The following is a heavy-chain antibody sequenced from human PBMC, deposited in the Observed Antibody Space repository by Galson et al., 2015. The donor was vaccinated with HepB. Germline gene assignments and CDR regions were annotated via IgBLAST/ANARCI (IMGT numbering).Heavy chain of an antibody. Sequence: SLRLSCAASGFPFNNAWMTWVRQAPGLGLEWVGRIKRKTDGETTDYAAPVKGRFTISSDDSKNRLYLQMNSLKTEDTAVYYCTTDVYYSTYWSWLDPWGQGTRVTVSS. D-gene: IGHD2-8*02. V-gene: IGHV3-15*01. J-gene: IGHJ5*02. CDR2: IKRKTDGETT. CDR3: TTDVYYSTYWSWLDP. CDR1: GFPFNNAW.